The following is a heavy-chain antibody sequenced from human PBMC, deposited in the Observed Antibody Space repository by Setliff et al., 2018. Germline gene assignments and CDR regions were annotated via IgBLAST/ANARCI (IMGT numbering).Heavy chain of an antibody. V-gene: IGHV3-15*01. Sequence: PGGSLRLSCAASGFTFSHTWMNWVRQAPGKGLEWVGRVKTNADGGTADYAVPVKGRFTISRDDSKDTLYLQMNNLKTEDTAVYYCARSAVAVPGQFYFDNWGQGTQVTVSS. CDR1: GFTFSHTW. D-gene: IGHD6-19*01. CDR2: VKTNADGGTA. CDR3: ARSAVAVPGQFYFDN. J-gene: IGHJ4*02.